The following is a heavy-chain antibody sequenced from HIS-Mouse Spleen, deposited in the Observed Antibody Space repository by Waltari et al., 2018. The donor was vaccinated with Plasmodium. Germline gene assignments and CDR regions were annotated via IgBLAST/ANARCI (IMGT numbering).Heavy chain of an antibody. CDR2: IYYSGST. Sequence: QVQLQESGPGLVTPSETLSLTCTVSGGSISSYYWSWIRQPPGKGLEWIGYIYYSGSTNYNPSLKSRVTISVDTSKNQFSLKLSSVTAADTAVYYCARDTNYYGSGSYYAFDIWGQGTMVTVSS. V-gene: IGHV4-59*01. J-gene: IGHJ3*02. CDR3: ARDTNYYGSGSYYAFDI. CDR1: GGSISSYY. D-gene: IGHD3-10*01.